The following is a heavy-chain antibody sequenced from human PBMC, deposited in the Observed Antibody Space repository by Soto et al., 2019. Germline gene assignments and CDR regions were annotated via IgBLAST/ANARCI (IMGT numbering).Heavy chain of an antibody. D-gene: IGHD5-18*01. Sequence: GASVKVSCKTSGYTFTDYYTHWVRQAPGQGLEWMGWTNPKSGGAYFAQKFQGSVTLTRDTSIGTAYIEVNSLTSDDTAVYFCTRENIENSDGLYDAFDIWGQGTTVTV. J-gene: IGHJ3*02. CDR3: TRENIENSDGLYDAFDI. CDR1: GYTFTDYY. CDR2: TNPKSGGA. V-gene: IGHV1-2*02.